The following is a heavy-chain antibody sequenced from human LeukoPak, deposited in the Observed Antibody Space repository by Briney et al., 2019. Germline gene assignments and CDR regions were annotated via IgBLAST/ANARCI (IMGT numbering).Heavy chain of an antibody. J-gene: IGHJ4*02. CDR2: INPNSGGT. V-gene: IGHV1-2*02. D-gene: IGHD1-26*01. CDR3: ARDYSGGSLDY. Sequence: ASVKVSCKAAGYTFTGYYIHWVRQAPGQGLEWMGWINPNSGGTNYAQEFQGRVTMTRDASISTAYMELSRLRSDDTAVYYCARDYSGGSLDYWGQGTLVTVSS. CDR1: GYTFTGYY.